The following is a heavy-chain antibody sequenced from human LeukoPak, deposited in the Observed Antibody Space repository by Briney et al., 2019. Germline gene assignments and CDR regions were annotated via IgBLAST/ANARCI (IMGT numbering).Heavy chain of an antibody. D-gene: IGHD1-26*01. Sequence: GALRLSCAASGFTFSNAWMSWVRQAPGKGLEWVGRIKSKTDGGTTDYAAPVKGRFTISRDDSKNTLNLQMNSLKTEDTAVYYCTTRVGATGEVDYWGQGTLVTVSS. V-gene: IGHV3-15*01. J-gene: IGHJ4*02. CDR1: GFTFSNAW. CDR3: TTRVGATGEVDY. CDR2: IKSKTDGGTT.